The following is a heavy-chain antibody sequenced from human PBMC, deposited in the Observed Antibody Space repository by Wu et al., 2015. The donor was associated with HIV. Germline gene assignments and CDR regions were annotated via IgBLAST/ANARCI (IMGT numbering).Heavy chain of an antibody. CDR1: GYTFTAYY. V-gene: IGHV1-2*02. D-gene: IGHD2/OR15-2a*01. CDR2: INTKSGRT. CDR3: DVKLINFYGYVADKSDY. J-gene: IGHJ4*02. Sequence: QVQLVQSGAEVKKPGASVKVSCTTSGYTFTAYYIHWVRQAPGQGLEWMGWINTKSGRTDYEQKFNGRVTMTRDTSISTAFMELNRLISDDTAVYYCDVKLINFYGYVADKSDYWGQGTLVSVSS.